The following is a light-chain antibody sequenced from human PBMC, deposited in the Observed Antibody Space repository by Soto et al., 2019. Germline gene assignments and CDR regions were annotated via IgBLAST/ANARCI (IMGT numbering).Light chain of an antibody. CDR1: QDIITS. J-gene: IGKJ4*01. CDR2: DAS. CDR3: QQSFSTPLT. Sequence: DIQMTQSPSSLSASIGDRVTITCRASQDIITSLCWYQQKPGKAPKLLIYDASRLQGGVPSTFSGSGSETDFTLTISSLQPEDFGTYYCQQSFSTPLTFGGGTKVEIK. V-gene: IGKV1-39*01.